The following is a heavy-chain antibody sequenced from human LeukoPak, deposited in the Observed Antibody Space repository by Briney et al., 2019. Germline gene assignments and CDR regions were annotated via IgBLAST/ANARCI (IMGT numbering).Heavy chain of an antibody. CDR1: GFTFSSYE. Sequence: PGGSLRLSCAASGFTFSSYEMNWVRQAPGKGLEWVSYISSSGSTIYYADSVKGRFTISRDNAKNSLYLQMNSLRAEDTAVYYCARYYYDSSSYYYYGMDVWGQGTTVTVSS. D-gene: IGHD3-22*01. J-gene: IGHJ6*02. CDR2: ISSSGSTI. CDR3: ARYYYDSSSYYYYGMDV. V-gene: IGHV3-48*03.